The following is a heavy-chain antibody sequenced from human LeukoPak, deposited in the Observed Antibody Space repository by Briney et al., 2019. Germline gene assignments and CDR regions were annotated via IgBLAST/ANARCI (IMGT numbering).Heavy chain of an antibody. J-gene: IGHJ4*02. CDR2: INTDGSST. CDR3: ARDKRWLQPTLDY. Sequence: GGSLRLSCAASGFTFSSYWMHWVRQAPGKGLVWVSRINTDGSSTSYADSVKGRFTISRDNAKNTLYLQMNSLRAEDTAVYYCARDKRWLQPTLDYWGQGTLVTVSS. V-gene: IGHV3-74*01. CDR1: GFTFSSYW. D-gene: IGHD5-24*01.